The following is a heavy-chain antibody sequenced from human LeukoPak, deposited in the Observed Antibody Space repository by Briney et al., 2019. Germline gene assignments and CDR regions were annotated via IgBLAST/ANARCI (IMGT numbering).Heavy chain of an antibody. D-gene: IGHD7-27*01. Sequence: ASVKVSCKASGYTFTAYFIHWVRQAPGQGLEWMGWINPNSLDRSYAQRFQGRVTMTRDTSISTAYMELSRLRSDDTAVYYCARDRNGDLLVYWGQGTLVTVSS. V-gene: IGHV1-2*02. CDR1: GYTFTAYF. J-gene: IGHJ4*02. CDR2: INPNSLDR. CDR3: ARDRNGDLLVY.